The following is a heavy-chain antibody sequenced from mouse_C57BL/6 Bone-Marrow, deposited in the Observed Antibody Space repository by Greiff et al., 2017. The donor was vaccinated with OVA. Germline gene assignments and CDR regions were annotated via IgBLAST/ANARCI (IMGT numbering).Heavy chain of an antibody. CDR2: ISSGGSGT. J-gene: IGHJ4*01. Sequence: EVKLVESGGDLVKPGGSLKLSCAASGFTFSSYGMSWVRQTPDKRLEWVATISSGGSGTYYPDSVKGRFTISRDNAQNTRYLQISSLKSEDTAMYYCARHPYGSSGALDYWGQGTSVTVSS. CDR3: ARHPYGSSGALDY. V-gene: IGHV5-6*01. D-gene: IGHD1-1*01. CDR1: GFTFSSYG.